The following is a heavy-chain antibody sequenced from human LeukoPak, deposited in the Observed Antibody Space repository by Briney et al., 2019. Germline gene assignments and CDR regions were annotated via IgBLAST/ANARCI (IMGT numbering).Heavy chain of an antibody. CDR2: ISYDGSNK. J-gene: IGHJ4*02. Sequence: GRSLRLSCAASGFTFSSYGMHWVRQAPGKGLEWVAVISYDGSNKYYADSVKGRFTISRDNSKNTLYLQMNSLRAEDTAVYYCAKDLETGRAYYFDYWGQGTLVTVSS. CDR3: AKDLETGRAYYFDY. D-gene: IGHD7-27*01. CDR1: GFTFSSYG. V-gene: IGHV3-30*18.